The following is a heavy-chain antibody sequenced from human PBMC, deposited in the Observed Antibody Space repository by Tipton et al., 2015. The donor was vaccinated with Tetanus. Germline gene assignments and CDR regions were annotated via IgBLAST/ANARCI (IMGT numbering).Heavy chain of an antibody. V-gene: IGHV3-74*01. CDR1: GFSFNTFW. J-gene: IGHJ4*02. CDR2: INEEGTST. Sequence: SLRLSCAASGFSFNTFWMYWVRQVPGKGLEWVSRINEEGTSTVYLDSVKGRFTISRDNAKNSLYLQMNSLRAEDTAVYYCASGSALDYWGQGTLVTVSS. D-gene: IGHD6-25*01. CDR3: ASGSALDY.